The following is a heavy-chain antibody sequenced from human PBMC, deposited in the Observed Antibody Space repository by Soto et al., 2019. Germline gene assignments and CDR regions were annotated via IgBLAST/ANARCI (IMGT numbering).Heavy chain of an antibody. CDR1: GYTFTNYY. CDR2: IRPSGGRT. J-gene: IGHJ4*02. D-gene: IGHD5-18*01. Sequence: ASVEVSCRASGYTFTNYYIHWVRQAPGQGLEWLGIIRPSGGRTEYAQRFQGRVTMTRDTSTSTVYMELTSLTSGDTAVYYCAREPNESYYFDYWGQGTLVTVSS. V-gene: IGHV1-46*01. CDR3: AREPNESYYFDY.